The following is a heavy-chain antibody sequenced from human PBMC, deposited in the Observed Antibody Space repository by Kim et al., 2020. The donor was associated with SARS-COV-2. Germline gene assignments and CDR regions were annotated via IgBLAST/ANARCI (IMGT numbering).Heavy chain of an antibody. D-gene: IGHD6-13*01. V-gene: IGHV1-8*01. CDR1: GYTFTSYD. J-gene: IGHJ6*03. Sequence: ASVKVSCKASGYTFTSYDINWVRQATGQGLEWMGWMNPNSGNTGYAQKFQGRVTMTRNTSISTAYMELSSLRSEDTAVYYCARGVRAAAGPCCYYYYVDVWGEGTAVTVSS. CDR2: MNPNSGNT. CDR3: ARGVRAAAGPCCYYYYVDV.